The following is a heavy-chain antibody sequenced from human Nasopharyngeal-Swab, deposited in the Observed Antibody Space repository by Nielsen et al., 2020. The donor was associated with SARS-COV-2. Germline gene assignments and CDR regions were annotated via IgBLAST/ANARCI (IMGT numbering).Heavy chain of an antibody. D-gene: IGHD3-3*01. CDR1: EYTFTSYD. CDR3: ARGLDFWSGSHFDY. J-gene: IGHJ4*02. V-gene: IGHV1-8*01. Sequence: ASVKVSCKASEYTFTSYDINWVRQATGQGLEWMGWMNPNSGNTGYAQKFQGRVTMTRNTSISTAYMELSSLRSEDTAVYYCARGLDFWSGSHFDYWGQGTLVTVSS. CDR2: MNPNSGNT.